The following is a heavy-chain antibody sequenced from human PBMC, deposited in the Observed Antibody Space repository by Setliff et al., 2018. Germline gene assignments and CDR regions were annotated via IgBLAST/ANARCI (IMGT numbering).Heavy chain of an antibody. CDR2: LNPSSGNT. D-gene: IGHD1-26*01. V-gene: IGHV1-8*03. CDR3: ARAHSGSDFHDPFDI. CDR1: GYTFPGYY. Sequence: ASVKVSCKASGYTFPGYYMHWVRQAPGQGLEWMGWLNPSSGNTGYAPKFQGRVTITRSTSLSTAYMELSSLRSEDTAIYYCARAHSGSDFHDPFDIWGQGTMVTVSS. J-gene: IGHJ3*02.